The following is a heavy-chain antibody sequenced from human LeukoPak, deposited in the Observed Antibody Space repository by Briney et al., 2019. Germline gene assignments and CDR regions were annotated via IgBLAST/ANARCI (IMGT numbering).Heavy chain of an antibody. CDR3: AKAGSRLFGVLIPLSFDY. CDR2: ISAYNGNT. Sequence: GASVKVSCKASGYTFTSYGISWVRQAPGQGLEWMGWISAYNGNTDYAQKFQGRVTMTRDMSTSTVYMELSSLRSDDTAVYYCAKAGSRLFGVLIPLSFDYWGQGTLITVSS. CDR1: GYTFTSYG. J-gene: IGHJ4*02. D-gene: IGHD3-3*01. V-gene: IGHV1-18*01.